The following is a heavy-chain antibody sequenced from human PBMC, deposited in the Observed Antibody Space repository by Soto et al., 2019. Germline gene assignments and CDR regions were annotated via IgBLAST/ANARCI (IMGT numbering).Heavy chain of an antibody. J-gene: IGHJ4*02. CDR1: GYTFSDYY. V-gene: IGHV1-2*02. Sequence: ASVKVSCKASGYTFSDYYLHWVRQAPGQALEWVGWMHPNNGGTNYAQKFRGRVTMTRDTSITTAFMELSSLSADDTAVYYCLRGSPDPFFVEVAVPCGPDFWGQGTLVT. CDR2: MHPNNGGT. CDR3: LRGSPDPFFVEVAVPCGPDF. D-gene: IGHD2-15*01.